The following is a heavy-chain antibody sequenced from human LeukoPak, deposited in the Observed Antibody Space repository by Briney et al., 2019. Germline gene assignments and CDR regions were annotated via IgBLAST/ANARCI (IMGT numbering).Heavy chain of an antibody. V-gene: IGHV3-30*02. CDR1: GFTFSSYG. D-gene: IGHD3-22*01. CDR2: IRYDGSNK. Sequence: GGSLRLSCAASGFTFSSYGMHWVRQAPGKGLEWVAFIRYDGSNKNYADSVKGRFTISRDNSKNTLYLQMNSLRAEDTAVYYCAKVVAGDYYDSSAKGDYWGQGTLVTVSS. CDR3: AKVVAGDYYDSSAKGDY. J-gene: IGHJ4*02.